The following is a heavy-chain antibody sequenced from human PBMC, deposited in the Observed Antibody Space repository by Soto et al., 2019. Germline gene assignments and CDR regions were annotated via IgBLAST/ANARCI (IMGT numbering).Heavy chain of an antibody. Sequence: QVQLRESGPGLVKPSQTLLLTCSVSGASIAGGSYYWSWLRQPPGKGLEWIGYIPSRGRPFYHPSLASRSPISTDTSKNQLSLPLTSVSAAATAMDYCSRARYSGYDFALWGQGTPVTVSS. CDR1: GASIAGGSYY. CDR2: IPSRGRP. J-gene: IGHJ5*02. CDR3: SRARYSGYDFAL. V-gene: IGHV4-30-4*01. D-gene: IGHD5-12*01.